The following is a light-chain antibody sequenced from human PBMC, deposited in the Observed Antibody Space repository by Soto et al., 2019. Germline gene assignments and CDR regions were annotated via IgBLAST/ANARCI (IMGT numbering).Light chain of an antibody. CDR1: QGIRNY. J-gene: IGKJ3*01. V-gene: IGKV1-27*01. CDR2: AAS. CDR3: QQSYTNLLT. Sequence: DIQMTQSPSSLAASLGDRVTITCRASQGIRNYLAWYQQKPGKVPKLLIYAASTLQSGVPSRFSGSGSGTDFTLTISDLQPEDFETYYCQQSYTNLLTFGPGTKVDIK.